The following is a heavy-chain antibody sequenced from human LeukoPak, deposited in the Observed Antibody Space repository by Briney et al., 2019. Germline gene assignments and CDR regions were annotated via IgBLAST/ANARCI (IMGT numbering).Heavy chain of an antibody. J-gene: IGHJ4*02. CDR3: AKDLVSGSGSYYFDY. CDR1: GFTFSSYA. Sequence: GGSLRLSCAASGFTFSSYAMSWVRQAPGKGLEWVSAISGSGGSTYYADSVEGRFTISRDNSKNTLYLQMNSLRAEDTAVYYCAKDLVSGSGSYYFDYWGQGTLVTVSS. V-gene: IGHV3-23*01. CDR2: ISGSGGST. D-gene: IGHD3-10*01.